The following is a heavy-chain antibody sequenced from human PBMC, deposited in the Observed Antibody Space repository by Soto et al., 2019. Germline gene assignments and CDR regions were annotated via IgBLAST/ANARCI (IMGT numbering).Heavy chain of an antibody. J-gene: IGHJ4*02. CDR3: AKDFLGGHHTYYFDY. CDR2: IRGSGGDT. V-gene: IGHV3-23*01. CDR1: GFTLSIYG. D-gene: IGHD3-16*01. Sequence: GGSLRLSCAACGFTLSIYGMDWVRQAQGKGLEWVSVIRGSGGDTYYADSVKGRFTIARDNSKNTMSLQMNSLRAEDTAVYYCAKDFLGGHHTYYFDYWGQGTLVTVSS.